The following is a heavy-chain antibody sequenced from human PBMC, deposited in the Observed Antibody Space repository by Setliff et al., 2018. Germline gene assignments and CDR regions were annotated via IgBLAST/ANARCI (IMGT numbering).Heavy chain of an antibody. CDR2: IYSSGSS. D-gene: IGHD3-22*01. Sequence: SETLSLTCSVSGGSISSSYWTWIRQPPGKGLEWIGYIYSSGSSNYNPSLKSRVTISVDTSKNQFSLRLSSVTAADTAVYYCARLSGYYFDYWGQGTLVTVSS. J-gene: IGHJ4*02. CDR1: GGSISSSY. V-gene: IGHV4-59*01. CDR3: ARLSGYYFDY.